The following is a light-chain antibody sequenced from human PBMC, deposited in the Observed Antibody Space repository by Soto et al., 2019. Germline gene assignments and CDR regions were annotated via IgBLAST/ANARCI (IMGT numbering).Light chain of an antibody. V-gene: IGKV1-33*01. J-gene: IGKJ3*01. CDR2: DAS. CDR3: QQYDRRPFT. CDR1: QDISNY. Sequence: DIQMTQSPSSLSASVGDRVTITCQASQDISNYLNWYQQKPGKAPKLLIYDASNLETGVPSKFSGSGSGTDFSFTVNSLQPEDIATYYCQQYDRRPFTFGPGTKVDIK.